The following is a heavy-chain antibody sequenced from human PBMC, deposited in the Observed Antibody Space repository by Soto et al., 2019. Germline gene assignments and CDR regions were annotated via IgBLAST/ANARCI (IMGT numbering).Heavy chain of an antibody. CDR3: ARAGVQNWFDP. CDR2: IYYSGST. V-gene: IGHV4-30-4*01. D-gene: IGHD3-10*01. J-gene: IGHJ5*02. Sequence: SETLSLTCTVSGGSISSGDYYWSWIRQPPGKGLEWIGYIYYSGSTYYNPSLKSRVTISVDTSKNQFSLKLSSVTAADTAVYYCARAGVQNWFDPWGQGTLVTVSS. CDR1: GGSISSGDYY.